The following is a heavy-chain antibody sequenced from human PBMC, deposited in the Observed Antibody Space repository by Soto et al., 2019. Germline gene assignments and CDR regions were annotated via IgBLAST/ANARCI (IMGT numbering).Heavy chain of an antibody. J-gene: IGHJ4*02. Sequence: GGSLRLSCAASGFTFSSYAMSWVRQAPGKGLEWVSAISGSGGSTYYADSVKGRFTISRDNSKNTLYLQMNSLRAEDTAVYYCAKGVLARSGKLPQNLSPFDYWGQGTLVTVSS. CDR1: GFTFSSYA. V-gene: IGHV3-23*01. CDR3: AKGVLARSGKLPQNLSPFDY. D-gene: IGHD1-26*01. CDR2: ISGSGGST.